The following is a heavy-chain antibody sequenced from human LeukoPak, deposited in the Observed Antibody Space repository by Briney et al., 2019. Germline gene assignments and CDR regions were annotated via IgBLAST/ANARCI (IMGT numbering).Heavy chain of an antibody. CDR2: TYYRSKWYN. J-gene: IGHJ3*02. CDR1: GDSVSSNSAA. CDR3: ASLIVGEYAFDI. V-gene: IGHV6-1*01. Sequence: SQTLSLTCAISGDSVSSNSAAWNWIRQSPSRGLEWLGRTYYRSKWYNDYAVSVKSRITINPDTSKNQFSLKLSSVTAADTAVYYCASLIVGEYAFDIWGQGTMVTVSS. D-gene: IGHD2-21*01.